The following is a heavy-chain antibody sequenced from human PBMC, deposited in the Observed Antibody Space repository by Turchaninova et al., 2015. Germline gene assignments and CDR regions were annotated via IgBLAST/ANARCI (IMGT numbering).Heavy chain of an antibody. CDR2: INHSGST. J-gene: IGHJ6*02. CDR3: ARLVTVVSYYYGLDV. D-gene: IGHD2-21*02. V-gene: IGHV4-34*01. Sequence: QVQLQQWGAGLLTSSETLSLKCAVEGGSFSGYYWTWIRQPPGQGLEWIGEINHSGSTNYNPSLRSRVTISVDTSKNQCLLQLTSLTAADTAIYYCARLVTVVSYYYGLDVWSQGTTVTVSS. CDR1: GGSFSGYY.